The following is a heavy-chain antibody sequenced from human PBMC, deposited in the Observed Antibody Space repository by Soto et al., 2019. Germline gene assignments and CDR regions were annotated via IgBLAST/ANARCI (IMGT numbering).Heavy chain of an antibody. CDR1: GGSISSYY. CDR2: IYYSGST. V-gene: IGHV4-59*01. Sequence: SETLSLTCTVSGGSISSYYWSLIRQPPGKGLEWIGYIYYSGSTNYNPSLKSRVTISVDTSKNQFSLKLSSVTAADTAVYYCARARIAAATDAFDIWGQGTMVTVSS. CDR3: ARARIAAATDAFDI. D-gene: IGHD6-13*01. J-gene: IGHJ3*02.